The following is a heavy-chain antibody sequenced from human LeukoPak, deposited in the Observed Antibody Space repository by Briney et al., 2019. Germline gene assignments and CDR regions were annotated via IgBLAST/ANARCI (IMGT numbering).Heavy chain of an antibody. D-gene: IGHD5-18*01. Sequence: ASVKVSCKASGYTFTSYDINWVRQATGQGLEWMGWMKTNSGNTGYAQKFQGRVTMTRNTSISTAYMELSSLRSEDTAVYYCARGRRGYSYGLFWGQGTLVTVSS. CDR2: MKTNSGNT. CDR1: GYTFTSYD. V-gene: IGHV1-8*01. J-gene: IGHJ4*02. CDR3: ARGRRGYSYGLF.